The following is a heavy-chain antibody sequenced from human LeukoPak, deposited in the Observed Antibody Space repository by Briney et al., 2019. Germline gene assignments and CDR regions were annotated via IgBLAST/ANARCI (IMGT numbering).Heavy chain of an antibody. J-gene: IGHJ6*04. CDR3: ARCGGNVRYYYSYMDV. D-gene: IGHD2-15*01. CDR2: LYYSGCT. CDR1: GGSVSSSSYY. Sequence: SETLSLTCTVSGGSVSSSSYYWGWIRQSPGKGLEWIGTLYYSGCTYYNPSLKSRVSMSMDMSKNQFSLSLSSVTAGDTALDYSARCGGNVRYYYSYMDVWGTGTMVTVSS. V-gene: IGHV4-39*01.